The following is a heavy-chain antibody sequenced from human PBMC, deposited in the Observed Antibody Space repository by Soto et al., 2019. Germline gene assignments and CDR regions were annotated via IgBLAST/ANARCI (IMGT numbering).Heavy chain of an antibody. CDR3: AKDGCSSTSCFHYVNFDY. D-gene: IGHD2-2*01. CDR2: ISGSGGST. V-gene: IGHV3-23*01. CDR1: GFTFSSYA. J-gene: IGHJ4*02. Sequence: PGGSLRLSCAASGFTFSSYAMSWVRQAPGKXLEWVSAISGSGGSTYYADSVKGRFTISRDNSKNTLYLQMNSLRAEDTAVYYCAKDGCSSTSCFHYVNFDYWGQGALVTVSS.